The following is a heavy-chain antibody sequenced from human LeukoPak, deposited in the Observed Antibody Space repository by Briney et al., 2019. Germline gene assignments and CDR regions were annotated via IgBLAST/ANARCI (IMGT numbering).Heavy chain of an antibody. D-gene: IGHD3-9*01. CDR3: AKEGGYFDWLLYYFDY. CDR2: ISYDGSNK. J-gene: IGHJ4*02. V-gene: IGHV3-30*18. CDR1: GFTFSSYG. Sequence: GGSLRLSCAASGFTFSSYGMHWVRQAPGKGLEWVAVISYDGSNKYYADSVKGRFTISRDNSKNTLYLQMNSLRAEDTAVYYCAKEGGYFDWLLYYFDYWGQGTLVTVSS.